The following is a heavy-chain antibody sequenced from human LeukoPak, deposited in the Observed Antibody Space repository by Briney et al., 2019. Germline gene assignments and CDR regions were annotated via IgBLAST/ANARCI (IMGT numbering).Heavy chain of an antibody. Sequence: ASVKVSCKVSGYTLTELSMHWARQAPGKRLEWRGGFDPEDGETIYAQKFQGRVTMTEDTSTDTAYMELSSLRSEDTAVYYCATGRYCTNGVCYKDAFDIWGQGTMVTVSS. CDR2: FDPEDGET. D-gene: IGHD2-8*01. CDR3: ATGRYCTNGVCYKDAFDI. V-gene: IGHV1-24*01. J-gene: IGHJ3*02. CDR1: GYTLTELS.